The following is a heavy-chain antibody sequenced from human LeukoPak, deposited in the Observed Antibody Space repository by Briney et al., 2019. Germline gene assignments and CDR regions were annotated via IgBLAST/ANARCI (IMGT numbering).Heavy chain of an antibody. CDR1: GYTSTSYG. J-gene: IGHJ4*02. CDR3: ARDHDSSGYYYLAVY. D-gene: IGHD3-22*01. Sequence: GASVKVSCKASGYTSTSYGISWVRQAPGQGLEWMGWISAYNGNTNYAQKLQGRVTMTTDTSTSTAYMELRSLRSDDTAVYYCARDHDSSGYYYLAVYWGQGTLVTVSS. V-gene: IGHV1-18*01. CDR2: ISAYNGNT.